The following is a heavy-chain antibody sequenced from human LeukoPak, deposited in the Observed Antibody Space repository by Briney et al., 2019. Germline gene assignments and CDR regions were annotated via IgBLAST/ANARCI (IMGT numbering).Heavy chain of an antibody. CDR3: AKDKAAAPLGYMDV. D-gene: IGHD6-13*01. V-gene: IGHV3-9*03. CDR1: GFTFDDYA. CDR2: ISWNSGSI. J-gene: IGHJ6*03. Sequence: GGSLRLSCAASGFTFDDYAMHWVRQAPGKGLEWVSGISWNSGSIGYADSVKGRFTISRDNAKNSLYLQMNSLRAEDMALYYCAKDKAAAPLGYMDVWGKGTTVTVSS.